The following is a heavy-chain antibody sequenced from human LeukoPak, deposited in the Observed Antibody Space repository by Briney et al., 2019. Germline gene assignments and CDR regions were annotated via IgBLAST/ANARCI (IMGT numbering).Heavy chain of an antibody. V-gene: IGHV3-9*01. CDR1: GLSFDDYA. CDR2: ISWNSGSI. J-gene: IGHJ3*02. CDR3: AKSLSRELLYAFDI. D-gene: IGHD1-26*01. Sequence: PGRSLTVSCAASGLSFDDYAMHWVRQAPRKGLEWVSGISWNSGSIGYADSVKGRFTISRDNAKNSLYLQMNSLRAEDTALYYCAKSLSRELLYAFDIWGQGTMVTVSS.